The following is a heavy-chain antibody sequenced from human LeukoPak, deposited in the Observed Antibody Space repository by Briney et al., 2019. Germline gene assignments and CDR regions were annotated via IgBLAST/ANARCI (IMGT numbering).Heavy chain of an antibody. Sequence: SETLSLTXTVSGGSISSGSYFWSGIRQSAGKGLEWIGRIHTSGSTNYNPSLKSRVTISLDTSKNQFSLKLSSVTAADTAVYYCARGGGWDAFDIWGQGTVVTVSS. J-gene: IGHJ3*02. CDR1: GGSISSGSYF. CDR2: IHTSGST. CDR3: ARGGGWDAFDI. D-gene: IGHD2-15*01. V-gene: IGHV4-61*02.